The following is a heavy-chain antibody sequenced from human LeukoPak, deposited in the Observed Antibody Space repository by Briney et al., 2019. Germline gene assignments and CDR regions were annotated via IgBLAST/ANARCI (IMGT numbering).Heavy chain of an antibody. J-gene: IGHJ4*02. CDR1: GFTFSSYS. CDR3: ARDLGYGDYFDY. Sequence: GGSLRLSCAASGFTFSSYSMNWVRQAPGKGLEWVSSISSSSSYIYYADSVKGRFPISRDNAKNSLYLQMNSLRAEDTAVYYCARDLGYGDYFDYWGQGTLVTVSS. CDR2: ISSSSSYI. D-gene: IGHD4-17*01. V-gene: IGHV3-21*01.